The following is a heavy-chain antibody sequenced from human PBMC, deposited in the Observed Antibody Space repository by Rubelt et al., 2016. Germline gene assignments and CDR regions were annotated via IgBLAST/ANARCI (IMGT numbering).Heavy chain of an antibody. CDR3: ARDGCTATKCNYYYFGLDV. D-gene: IGHD2-15*01. CDR2: ISGSGGST. J-gene: IGHJ6*02. Sequence: GAGWVSAISGSGGSTYYADSVKGRFTISRDNSKNTLYLHMNSLRAEDTAVYYCARDGCTATKCNYYYFGLDVWGQGTTVTVSS. V-gene: IGHV3-23*01.